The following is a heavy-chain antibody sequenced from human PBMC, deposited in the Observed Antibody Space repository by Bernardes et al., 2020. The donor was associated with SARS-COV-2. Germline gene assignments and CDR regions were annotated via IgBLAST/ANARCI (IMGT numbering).Heavy chain of an antibody. CDR2: ISGGGSYT. CDR1: GFNFANYK. Sequence: GGSLRLSCVASGFNFANYKMSWVRQAPGEGLEWLSYISGGGSYTYYTDSVTARFTISRDNAKNSLYRQMNSLRDEDTAVYYCARGSLFYHNDEAPFHYWGQGTLVTVSS. D-gene: IGHD2-8*01. V-gene: IGHV3-11*06. CDR3: ARGSLFYHNDEAPFHY. J-gene: IGHJ4*02.